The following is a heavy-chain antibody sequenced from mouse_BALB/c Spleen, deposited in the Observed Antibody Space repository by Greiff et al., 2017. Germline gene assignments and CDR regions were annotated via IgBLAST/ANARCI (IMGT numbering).Heavy chain of an antibody. Sequence: EVMLVESGGGLVQPGGSRKLSCAASGFTFSSFGMHWVRQAPEKGLEWVAYISSGSSTIYYADTVKGRFTISRDNPKNTLFLQMTSLRSEDTAMYYCARANYGSSYVNYFDYWGQGTTLTVSS. CDR2: ISSGSSTI. D-gene: IGHD1-1*01. CDR1: GFTFSSFG. CDR3: ARANYGSSYVNYFDY. J-gene: IGHJ2*01. V-gene: IGHV5-17*02.